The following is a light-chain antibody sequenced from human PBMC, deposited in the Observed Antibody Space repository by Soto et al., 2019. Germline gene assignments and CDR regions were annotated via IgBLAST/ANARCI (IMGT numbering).Light chain of an antibody. V-gene: IGKV1-5*01. Sequence: DIQMTQSPSSLSASVGDRVTITCRASQSIINYLNWYQQKPGKAPKLLIYDASSLESGVPSRFSGSGSGTEFTLTISSLQPDDFATYYCQQYNSYPWTFGQGTKVEIK. CDR3: QQYNSYPWT. CDR2: DAS. CDR1: QSIINY. J-gene: IGKJ1*01.